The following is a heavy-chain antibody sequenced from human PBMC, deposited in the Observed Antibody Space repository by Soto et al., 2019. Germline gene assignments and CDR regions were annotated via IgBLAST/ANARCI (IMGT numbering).Heavy chain of an antibody. D-gene: IGHD6-19*01. V-gene: IGHV3-30-3*01. Sequence: GGSLRLSCAASGFTFSSYAMHWVRQAPGKGLEWVAVISYDGSNKYYADSVKGRFTISRDNSKNTLYLQMNSLRAEDTAVYYCARQLQWLALDYWGQGTLVTVSS. CDR2: ISYDGSNK. CDR1: GFTFSSYA. CDR3: ARQLQWLALDY. J-gene: IGHJ4*02.